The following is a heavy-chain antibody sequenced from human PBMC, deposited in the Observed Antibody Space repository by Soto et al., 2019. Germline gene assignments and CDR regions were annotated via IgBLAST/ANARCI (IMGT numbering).Heavy chain of an antibody. CDR3: ARGLRCSSTSCYVLWYFDL. D-gene: IGHD2-2*01. CDR2: MNPNSGNT. CDR1: GYTFTSYD. Sequence: QVQLVQSGAEVKKPGASVKVSCKASGYTFTSYDINWVRQATGQGLEWLGWMNPNSGNTGYAQKFQGRVNMTRNTSRSTAYMELSSLRSEDTAVYYCARGLRCSSTSCYVLWYFDLWGRGTLVTVSS. V-gene: IGHV1-8*01. J-gene: IGHJ2*01.